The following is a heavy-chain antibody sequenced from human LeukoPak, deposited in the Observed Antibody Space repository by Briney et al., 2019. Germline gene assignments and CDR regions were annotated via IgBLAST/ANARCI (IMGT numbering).Heavy chain of an antibody. Sequence: GGSLRLSCAASGFTFSSYSMNWVRQAPGKGLEWVSAISGSGGSTYYADSVKGRFTISRDNSKNTLYLQMNSLRAEDTAVYYCAKLHEEGYFDYWGQGTLVTVSS. V-gene: IGHV3-23*01. CDR3: AKLHEEGYFDY. CDR1: GFTFSSYS. CDR2: ISGSGGST. J-gene: IGHJ4*02.